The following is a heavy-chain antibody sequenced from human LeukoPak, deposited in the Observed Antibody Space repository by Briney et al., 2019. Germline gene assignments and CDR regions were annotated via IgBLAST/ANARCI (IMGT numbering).Heavy chain of an antibody. J-gene: IGHJ3*02. CDR2: IVVGSGNT. Sequence: ASVKVSCKASGFTFTSSAVQWVRQARGQRLEWIGWIVVGSGNTNYAQKFQERVTITRDMSTSTAYMELSSLRSEDTAVYYCAADSGNLLKGLQYPPHAFDIWGQGTMVTVSS. D-gene: IGHD4-11*01. CDR1: GFTFTSSA. CDR3: AADSGNLLKGLQYPPHAFDI. V-gene: IGHV1-58*01.